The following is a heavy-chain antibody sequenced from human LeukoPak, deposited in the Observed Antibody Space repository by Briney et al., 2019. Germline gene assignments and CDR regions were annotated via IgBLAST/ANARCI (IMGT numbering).Heavy chain of an antibody. CDR1: GFTFSSYA. CDR3: AKAPVAATGTGKINWSDP. V-gene: IGHV3-23*01. CDR2: ISGRGGST. J-gene: IGHJ5*02. Sequence: GGALRLSCAASGFTFSSYAMSWVRQAPGKGLEWVSSISGRGGSTHYADSGKGGFTISRDNSKTTPYLQMSSLRAADTAVYYCAKAPVAATGTGKINWSDPWGQGTLVTASS. D-gene: IGHD6-13*01.